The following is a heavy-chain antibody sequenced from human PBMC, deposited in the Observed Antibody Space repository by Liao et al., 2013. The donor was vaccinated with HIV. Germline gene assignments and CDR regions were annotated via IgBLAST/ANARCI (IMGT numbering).Heavy chain of an antibody. CDR2: FYTGGTT. J-gene: IGHJ3*02. V-gene: IGHV4-4*07. CDR3: ARGGGGFDI. CDR1: GASISSYY. Sequence: QVQLQESGPGLVKASETLSLNCNVSGASISSYYWSWIRQPAGKGLEWIGRFYTGGTTNYNPSLKSRVTMSVDTSKNQFSLRLTSVTAADTAVYYCARGGGGFDIWGQGTVVIVSS.